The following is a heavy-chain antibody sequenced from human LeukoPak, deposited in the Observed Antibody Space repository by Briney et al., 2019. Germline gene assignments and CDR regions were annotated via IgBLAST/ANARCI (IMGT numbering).Heavy chain of an antibody. CDR3: ASALNYYGPFDY. CDR2: ISYDGSNK. CDR1: GFTYSSYG. J-gene: IGHJ4*02. V-gene: IGHV3-30*03. Sequence: GGSLRLSCAASGFTYSSYGMHWVRQPPGKGLEWVAVISYDGSNKYYADSVKGRFTISRDNSKNTLYLQMNSLRAEDTAVYYCASALNYYGPFDYWGQGTLVTVSS. D-gene: IGHD3-10*01.